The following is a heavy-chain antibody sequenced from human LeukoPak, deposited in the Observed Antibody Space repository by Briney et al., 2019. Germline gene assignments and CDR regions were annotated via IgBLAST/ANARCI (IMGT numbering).Heavy chain of an antibody. CDR1: GYTFTNYD. J-gene: IGHJ6*02. CDR3: ARIRSSRSWLNYYYYGMDV. Sequence: ASVKVSCKASGYTFTNYDINWVRQATGQGLEWMGWMNPNSGNTGYAQKFQGRVTMTRNTSISTAYMELSSLRSEDTAVYYCARIRSSRSWLNYYYYGMDVWGQGTTVTVSS. D-gene: IGHD6-13*01. V-gene: IGHV1-8*01. CDR2: MNPNSGNT.